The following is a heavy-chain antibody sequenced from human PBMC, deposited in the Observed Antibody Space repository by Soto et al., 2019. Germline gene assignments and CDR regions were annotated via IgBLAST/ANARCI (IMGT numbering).Heavy chain of an antibody. Sequence: QVQLVESGGGLVKPGGSLRLSCAASGFTLNDYYMSWVRQAPGKGLEWVSYISSSGPYTKYGDSVKGRFTISRDNAKNSLYLQMSSLRVEDTAVYYCARVPVSMVRGYGMDVWGQGTRVTVSS. CDR3: ARVPVSMVRGYGMDV. D-gene: IGHD3-10*01. CDR1: GFTLNDYY. CDR2: ISSSGPYT. V-gene: IGHV3-11*06. J-gene: IGHJ6*02.